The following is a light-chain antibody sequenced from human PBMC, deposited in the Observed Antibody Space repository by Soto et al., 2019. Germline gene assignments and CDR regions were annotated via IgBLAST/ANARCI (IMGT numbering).Light chain of an antibody. J-gene: IGLJ1*01. CDR2: DDN. Sequence: QSVPTQSPSVSAAPGQKVTISCSGRSSNIGGNSVSRYQQLPGTAPKLLIYDDNKRPSGIPDRFSGSKSGTSATLGITGFQTGDEADYYCGSWDSSLSAYVFGTGTKVTVL. CDR3: GSWDSSLSAYV. V-gene: IGLV1-51*01. CDR1: SSNIGGNS.